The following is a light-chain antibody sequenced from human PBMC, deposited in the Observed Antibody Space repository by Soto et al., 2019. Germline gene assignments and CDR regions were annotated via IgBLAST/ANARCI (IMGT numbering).Light chain of an antibody. CDR1: SSDVGGYNY. CDR2: DVN. V-gene: IGLV2-8*01. J-gene: IGLJ1*01. Sequence: QSALTQPPSASGSPGQSVAISCTGTSSDVGGYNYVSWYQQHPGKAPKLMIYDVNKRPSGVPDRFSGSKSGNSASLTVSGVQAEDEADYYCSSYAGSSNVFGTGTKLTVL. CDR3: SSYAGSSNV.